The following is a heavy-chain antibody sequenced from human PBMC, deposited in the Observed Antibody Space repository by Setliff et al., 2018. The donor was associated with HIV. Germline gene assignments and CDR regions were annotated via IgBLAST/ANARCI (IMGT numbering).Heavy chain of an antibody. CDR1: GGSFSGYC. CDR2: VNRSGNT. D-gene: IGHD4-17*01. CDR3: GRASDYGDYPDWLDP. Sequence: SETLSLTCAVYGGSFSGYCWSWIRQPPGKGLEWMGEVNRSGNTNYNPSLESPVTISVDTSKKQFSLKLSSVTAADTAVYYCGRASDYGDYPDWLDPWGQGTPVTVSS. V-gene: IGHV4-34*01. J-gene: IGHJ5*02.